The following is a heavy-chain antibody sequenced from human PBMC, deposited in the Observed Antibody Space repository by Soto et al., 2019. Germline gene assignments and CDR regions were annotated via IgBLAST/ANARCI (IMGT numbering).Heavy chain of an antibody. CDR1: SGSISSSDCF. D-gene: IGHD3-10*01. J-gene: IGHJ6*03. Sequence: QLQLQESGPGLVKPSETLSLTCTVSSGSISSSDCFWGWIRQPSGKGLEWIGNIYYSGSTYYNPSLKSRVAMSVDTSNNQFSLKLSSVTAADTAVYYCARVLRDYPFYYYYMDVWGKGTTVTVSS. CDR2: IYYSGST. CDR3: ARVLRDYPFYYYYMDV. V-gene: IGHV4-39*01.